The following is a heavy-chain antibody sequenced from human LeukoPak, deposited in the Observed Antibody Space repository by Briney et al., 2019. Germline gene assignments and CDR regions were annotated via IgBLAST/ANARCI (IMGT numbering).Heavy chain of an antibody. Sequence: SETLSLTCAVSGGSIIAYHWTWIRQPPGKGLEWIAYINYSGSTKYNPSFKSRATISLDASQNQVSLKLNSVTAADTAVYYCARLEPYGMDVWGQGTTVTVSS. CDR3: ARLEPYGMDV. CDR2: INYSGST. V-gene: IGHV4-59*08. CDR1: GGSIIAYH. J-gene: IGHJ6*02. D-gene: IGHD1-14*01.